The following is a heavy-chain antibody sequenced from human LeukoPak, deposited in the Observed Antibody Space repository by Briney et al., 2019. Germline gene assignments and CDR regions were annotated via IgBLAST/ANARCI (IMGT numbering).Heavy chain of an antibody. J-gene: IGHJ4*02. CDR1: GGSISSYY. CDR3: ARLSSAVAGLVEY. D-gene: IGHD6-19*01. V-gene: IGHV4-59*08. CDR2: IYYSGST. Sequence: TPSETLSLTCTVSGGSISSYYWSWIRQPPGKGLEWIGYIYYSGSTNYNPSLKSRVTISVDTSKSHFSLKLTSVTAADTAVYYCARLSSAVAGLVEYWGQGTLVTVSS.